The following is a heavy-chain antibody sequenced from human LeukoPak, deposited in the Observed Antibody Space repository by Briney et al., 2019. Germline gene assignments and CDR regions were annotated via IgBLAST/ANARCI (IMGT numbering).Heavy chain of an antibody. V-gene: IGHV3-30*02. D-gene: IGHD3-3*01. J-gene: IGHJ4*02. CDR1: GFTFSSYG. CDR3: AKAATYYDFWSGSDYFDY. Sequence: GGSLRLSCAASGFTFSSYGMHWVRQAPGKGLEWVAFIRYDGSNKYYADSVKGRFTISRDNSKNTLYLQMNSLRAEDTAVYYCAKAATYYDFWSGSDYFDYWGQGTLVTVSS. CDR2: IRYDGSNK.